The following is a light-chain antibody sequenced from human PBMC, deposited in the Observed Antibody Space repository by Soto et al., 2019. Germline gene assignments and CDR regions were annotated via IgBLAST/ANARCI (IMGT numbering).Light chain of an antibody. Sequence: IVLTQSPGALSLTEGERATLSCRASTSVSTTYLGWYQQKPGQAPRLLIYGASTSATCIPDRFSCSASGTYFTLTISRVAPEDFAVYFCQQYASSLLTLGGGTKVDSK. J-gene: IGKJ4*01. CDR1: TSVSTTY. CDR2: GAS. V-gene: IGKV3-20*01. CDR3: QQYASSLLT.